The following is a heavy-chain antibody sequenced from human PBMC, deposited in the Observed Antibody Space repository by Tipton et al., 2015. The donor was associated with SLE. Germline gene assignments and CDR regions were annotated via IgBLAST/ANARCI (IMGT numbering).Heavy chain of an antibody. D-gene: IGHD2-8*01. V-gene: IGHV4-39*07. Sequence: TLSLTCTVSGCSVSSGSYYWAWIRQPPGKGPEWIGTIYYSGSTYYYPSLKSRITISVDTSKNQFSLEVRSVTAADTAVYYCVRLRSKVLIDYWGQGTLVTASS. CDR1: GCSVSSGSYY. CDR2: IYYSGST. CDR3: VRLRSKVLIDY. J-gene: IGHJ4*02.